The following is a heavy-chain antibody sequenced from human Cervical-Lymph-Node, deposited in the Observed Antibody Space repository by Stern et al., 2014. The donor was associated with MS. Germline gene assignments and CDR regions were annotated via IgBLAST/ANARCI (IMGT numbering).Heavy chain of an antibody. V-gene: IGHV1-58*01. J-gene: IGHJ3*02. CDR1: GFTFSNSG. D-gene: IGHD4-17*01. CDR3: AAGDTVAMLGTAIDAFDI. CDR2: IVVGSGKT. Sequence: QLVESGPEVKKPGSSVKVSCKASGFTFSNSGVQWVRQTRGQRLEWIGWIVVGSGKTNYAQKFQERGTITRDRSTSTAYMELSSLRSEDTAVFYCAAGDTVAMLGTAIDAFDIWGQGTMVTVSS.